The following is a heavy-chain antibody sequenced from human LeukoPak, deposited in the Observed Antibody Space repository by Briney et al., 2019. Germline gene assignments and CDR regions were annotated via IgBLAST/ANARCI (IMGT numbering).Heavy chain of an antibody. V-gene: IGHV4-39*07. J-gene: IGHJ4*02. CDR1: DVSISSSSYY. CDR3: ARAGYGDSDFDY. CDR2: IYHSGST. D-gene: IGHD4-17*01. Sequence: SETLSLTCTVSDVSISSSSYYWGWIRQSPGKGLAWIGSIYHSGSTYYNTSLKSRVTISVDTSKNQFSLKLNSVTAADTAVYYCARAGYGDSDFDYWGQGTLVTVSS.